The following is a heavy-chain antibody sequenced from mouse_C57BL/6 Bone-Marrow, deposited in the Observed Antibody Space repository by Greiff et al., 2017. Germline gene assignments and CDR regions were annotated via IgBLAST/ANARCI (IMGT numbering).Heavy chain of an antibody. CDR3: ARERLTYVDVGF. V-gene: IGHV1-69*01. CDR1: GYTFTSYW. Sequence: VQLQQPGAELVMPGASVKLSCTASGYTFTSYWMHWVKQRPGQGLEWIGEIDPSDSYTNYNQTFKGKSTLTVDKSSSTAYMQLSSLTSKDAAVSFYARERLTYVDVGFWGQGHVVLVTA. D-gene: IGHD1-1*01. J-gene: IGHJ3*01. CDR2: IDPSDSYT.